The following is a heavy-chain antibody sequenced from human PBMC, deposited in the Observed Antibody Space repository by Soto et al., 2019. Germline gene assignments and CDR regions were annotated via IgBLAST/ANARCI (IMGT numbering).Heavy chain of an antibody. CDR3: AKAXXXSXWFYXYFDL. CDR1: GFTFSSYG. D-gene: IGHD3-10*01. J-gene: IGHJ2*01. Sequence: QVQLVESGGGVVQPGRSLRLSCAASGFTFSSYGMHWVRQAPGKGLEWVAVISYDGSNKYYADSVKGRFTISRDNSKNTLYLQMNSLRAEDTAVYYCAKAXXXSXWFYXYFDLWGRGTLVTVSS. V-gene: IGHV3-30*18. CDR2: ISYDGSNK.